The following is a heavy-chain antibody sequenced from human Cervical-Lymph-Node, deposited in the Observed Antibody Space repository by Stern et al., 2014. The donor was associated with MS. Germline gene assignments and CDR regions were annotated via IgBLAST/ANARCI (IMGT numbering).Heavy chain of an antibody. J-gene: IGHJ4*02. D-gene: IGHD2/OR15-2a*01. CDR3: ARDSSVIGNFDY. CDR2: IYQSGST. V-gene: IGHV4-38-2*02. CDR1: GYSISSGYY. Sequence: MQLVESGPGLVKPSETLSLTCTVSGYSISSGYYWGWLRQPPGKGPSWIGSIYQSGSTYYNPSLKSRVTISVDPSKNQFSLKLSSVTAADTAVFYCARDSSVIGNFDYWGQGTLVTVSS.